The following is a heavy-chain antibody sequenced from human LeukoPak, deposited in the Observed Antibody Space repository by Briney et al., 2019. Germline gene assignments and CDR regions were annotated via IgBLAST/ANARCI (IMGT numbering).Heavy chain of an antibody. CDR2: INSGGSAV. J-gene: IGHJ6*03. CDR3: ARDPGVYNWNDGDYYYYMDV. Sequence: GGSLRLSCAASGFTFSTYNMLWVRQTPGKGLEWLFYINSGGSAVHHADSVKDRFTFSRDNAKNSLYLQMNNLRAEDTAVYYCARDPGVYNWNDGDYYYYMDVWGKGTTVTVSS. CDR1: GFTFSTYN. D-gene: IGHD1-1*01. V-gene: IGHV3-48*01.